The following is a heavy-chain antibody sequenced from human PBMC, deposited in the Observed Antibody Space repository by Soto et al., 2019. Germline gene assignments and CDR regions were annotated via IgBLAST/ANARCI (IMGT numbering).Heavy chain of an antibody. V-gene: IGHV3-30*04. J-gene: IGHJ4*02. CDR3: ARGPIGDAAMVTNYFDY. Sequence: QVHLVESGGGVVQPGRSLRLSCAASGFTFSNYAIHWVRQAPGKGLEWVAVLSFDGNNIHYADSVKGRFTVSRDNSRNTLFLQMNSLRPEDTALYYCARGPIGDAAMVTNYFDYWGQGTLVTVSS. CDR2: LSFDGNNI. D-gene: IGHD5-18*01. CDR1: GFTFSNYA.